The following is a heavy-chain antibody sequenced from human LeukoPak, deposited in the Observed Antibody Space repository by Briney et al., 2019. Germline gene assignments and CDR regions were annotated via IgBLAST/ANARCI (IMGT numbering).Heavy chain of an antibody. CDR2: IYSGGST. CDR1: GFTVSSNY. J-gene: IGHJ6*03. CDR3: ARGGCSGGSCSSDYYYMDV. V-gene: IGHV3-53*01. D-gene: IGHD2-15*01. Sequence: PGGSLRLSCAASGFTVSSNYMSWVRQAPGKGLEWVSVIYSGGSTYYADSVKGRFTISRDNSKNTLYLQMNSLRAEDTAVYYCARGGCSGGSCSSDYYYMDVWGKGTTVTVSS.